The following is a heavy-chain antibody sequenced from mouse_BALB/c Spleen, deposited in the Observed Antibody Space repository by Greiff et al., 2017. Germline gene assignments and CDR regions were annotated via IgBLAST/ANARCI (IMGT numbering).Heavy chain of an antibody. D-gene: IGHD1-2*01. J-gene: IGHJ2*01. CDR1: GYTFTSYW. CDR2: IDPSDSYT. V-gene: IGHV1-69*02. Sequence: VKLQQPGAELVKPGASVKLSCKASGYTFTSYWMHWVKQRPGQGLEWIGEIDPSDSYTNYNQKFKGKATLTVDKSSSTAYMQLSSLTSEDSAVYYCAPSLLRLFDYWGQGTTLTVSS. CDR3: APSLLRLFDY.